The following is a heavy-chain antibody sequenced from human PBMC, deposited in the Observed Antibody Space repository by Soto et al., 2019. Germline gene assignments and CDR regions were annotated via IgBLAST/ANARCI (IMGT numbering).Heavy chain of an antibody. CDR1: GGSIISCGYY. CDR2: IYYSGST. J-gene: IGHJ4*02. Sequence: PSETLSLTCTVSGGSIISCGYYWSWIRQHPGKGLEWIGYIYYSGSTYYNPSLKSRVTISVDTSKNRFSLKLSSVTAADTAVYYCASYSGSYLAAFDYWGQGTLVTVSS. CDR3: ASYSGSYLAAFDY. V-gene: IGHV4-31*03. D-gene: IGHD1-26*01.